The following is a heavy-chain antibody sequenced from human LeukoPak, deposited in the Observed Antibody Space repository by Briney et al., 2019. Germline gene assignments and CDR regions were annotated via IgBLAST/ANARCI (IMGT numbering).Heavy chain of an antibody. V-gene: IGHV4-39*01. CDR1: WGSISSYY. CDR3: AGHIVGATFKGEHYYMDV. Sequence: ASETLSLTCTVSWGSISSYYWGWIRQPPGKGLEWIGRSYYSGSTYYNPSLKSRVTISVDTSKNQFSLKLSSVTAADMAVYYCAGHIVGATFKGEHYYMDVWGKGTTVTVSS. D-gene: IGHD1-26*01. J-gene: IGHJ6*03. CDR2: SYYSGST.